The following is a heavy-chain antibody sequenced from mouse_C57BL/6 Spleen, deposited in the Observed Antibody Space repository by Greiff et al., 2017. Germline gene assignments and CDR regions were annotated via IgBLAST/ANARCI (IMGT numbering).Heavy chain of an antibody. CDR2: INPSNGGT. Sequence: QVQLQQPGTELVKPGASVKLSCKASGYTFTSYWMHWVKQRPGQGLEWIGNINPSNGGTNYNEKFKSKATLTVDKSSSTAYMQLSSLTSEDSAVYYCARRGVYYYGNSYVPYAMDYWGQGTSVTVSS. CDR3: ARRGVYYYGNSYVPYAMDY. J-gene: IGHJ4*01. CDR1: GYTFTSYW. V-gene: IGHV1-53*01. D-gene: IGHD1-1*01.